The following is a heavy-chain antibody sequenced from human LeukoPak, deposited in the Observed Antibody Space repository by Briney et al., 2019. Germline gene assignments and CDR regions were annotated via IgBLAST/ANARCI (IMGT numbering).Heavy chain of an antibody. Sequence: PSETLSLTCAVYGGSFSGYYWSWIRQPPGKGLEWIGEINHSGSTNYNPSLKGRVTISVDTSKNQFSLKLSSVTAADTAVYYCARDQAAAGWFDPWGQGTLVTVSS. D-gene: IGHD6-13*01. J-gene: IGHJ5*02. V-gene: IGHV4-34*01. CDR2: INHSGST. CDR3: ARDQAAAGWFDP. CDR1: GGSFSGYY.